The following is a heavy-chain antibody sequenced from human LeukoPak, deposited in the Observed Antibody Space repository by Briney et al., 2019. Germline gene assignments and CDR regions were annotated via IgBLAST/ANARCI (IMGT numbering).Heavy chain of an antibody. Sequence: HRASVKVSCKASGYTFTSYGISWVRQAPGQGLEWMGWISAYNGNTNYAQKLQGRVTMTTDTSTSTAYMELRSLRSDDTAVYYCAREDSGRGATYSAFDIWGQGTMVTVSS. D-gene: IGHD1-26*01. CDR1: GYTFTSYG. V-gene: IGHV1-18*01. CDR3: AREDSGRGATYSAFDI. J-gene: IGHJ3*02. CDR2: ISAYNGNT.